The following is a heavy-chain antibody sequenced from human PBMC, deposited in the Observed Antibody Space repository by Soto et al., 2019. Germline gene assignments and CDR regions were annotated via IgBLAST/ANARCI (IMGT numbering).Heavy chain of an antibody. CDR1: GGSISNYY. Sequence: QVQLQESGPGLVKPSETLSLTCTVSGGSISNYYWRWIRQPPGKVLEYIGYIYYSGSTNYNPSLKGRVTISVDTSKNQFSLNLNSVTAADTAVYFCASHRTGIDSCGPGTLVTVYS. CDR3: ASHRTGIDS. V-gene: IGHV4-59*08. D-gene: IGHD3-9*01. J-gene: IGHJ4*02. CDR2: IYYSGST.